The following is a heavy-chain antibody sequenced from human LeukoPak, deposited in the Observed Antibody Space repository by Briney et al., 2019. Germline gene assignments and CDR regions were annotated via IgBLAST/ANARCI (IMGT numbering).Heavy chain of an antibody. CDR2: ISSSSSTI. D-gene: IGHD3-22*01. CDR1: GFTFSTYS. J-gene: IGHJ3*02. V-gene: IGHV3-48*04. CDR3: ARDSHKFDSSGYYPDAFDI. Sequence: GGSLRLSCAASGFTFSTYSVNWVRQAPGKGLEWVSYISSSSSTIYYADSVKGRFTISRDNAKKSLYLQMHSLRAEDTAVYYCARDSHKFDSSGYYPDAFDIWGQGTMVTVSS.